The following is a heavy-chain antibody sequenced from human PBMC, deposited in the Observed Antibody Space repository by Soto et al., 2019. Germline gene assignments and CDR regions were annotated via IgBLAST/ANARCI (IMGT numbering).Heavy chain of an antibody. V-gene: IGHV4-59*01. CDR1: GGSISSYY. J-gene: IGHJ4*02. CDR2: MYYSGST. CDR3: ARMRYDSSGYYYFDY. D-gene: IGHD3-22*01. Sequence: SETLSLTCTVSGGSISSYYWSWIRQPPGKGLEWIGYMYYSGSTNYNPSLKSRVTISVDTSKNQFSLKLSSVTAADTAVYYCARMRYDSSGYYYFDYWGQGTLVTVSS.